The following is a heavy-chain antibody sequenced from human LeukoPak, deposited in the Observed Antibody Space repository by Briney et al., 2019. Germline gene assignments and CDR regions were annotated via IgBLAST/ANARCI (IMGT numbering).Heavy chain of an antibody. CDR1: GGSISSYY. Sequence: PSETLSLTCTVSGGSISSYYWSWIRQPPGKGLEWIGYIYYSGSTNYNPSLKSRVTISVDTSKNQFSLKLSSVTAADTAVYYCERVLPNLEWLPHYYMDVWGKGTTVTVSS. J-gene: IGHJ6*03. V-gene: IGHV4-59*01. D-gene: IGHD3-3*01. CDR3: ERVLPNLEWLPHYYMDV. CDR2: IYYSGST.